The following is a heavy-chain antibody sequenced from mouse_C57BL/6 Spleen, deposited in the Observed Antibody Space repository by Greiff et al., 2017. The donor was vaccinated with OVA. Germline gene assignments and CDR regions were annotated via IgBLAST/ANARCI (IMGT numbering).Heavy chain of an antibody. V-gene: IGHV2-5*01. Sequence: VQLVESGPGLVQPSQSLSITCTVSGFSLTSYGVHWVRQSPGKGLEWLGVIWRGGSTDYNAAFMSRLSITKDNSKSQVFFKMNSLQADDTAIYYCAQSITTVPSWFAYWGQGTLVTVSA. J-gene: IGHJ3*01. CDR2: IWRGGST. CDR3: AQSITTVPSWFAY. D-gene: IGHD1-1*01. CDR1: GFSLTSYG.